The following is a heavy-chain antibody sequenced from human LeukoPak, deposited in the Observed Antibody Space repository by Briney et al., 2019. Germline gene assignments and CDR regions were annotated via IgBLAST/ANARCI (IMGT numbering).Heavy chain of an antibody. J-gene: IGHJ4*02. D-gene: IGHD6-13*01. Sequence: GGSLRLSCAASGFTFSGYAMSWVRQAPGKGLEWVSAISGSGGSTYYADSVKGRFTISRDNSKNTLYLQMNSLRAEDTAVYYCASTIAAAGTRLYYFDYWGQGTLVTVSS. CDR1: GFTFSGYA. CDR3: ASTIAAAGTRLYYFDY. V-gene: IGHV3-23*01. CDR2: ISGSGGST.